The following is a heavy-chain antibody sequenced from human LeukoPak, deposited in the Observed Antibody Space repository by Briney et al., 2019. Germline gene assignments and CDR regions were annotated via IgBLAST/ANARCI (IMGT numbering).Heavy chain of an antibody. V-gene: IGHV4-39*01. Sequence: PSETLSLTCTVSSAPMTSSSYFWGWIRQPPGKGLEWIGEIYHSGSTYYNPSLKSRVTISVDTSKNQFSLKLSSVTAADTAVYYCARRGIATRTSLFDYWGQGTLVTVSS. CDR2: IYHSGST. J-gene: IGHJ4*02. CDR3: ARRGIATRTSLFDY. D-gene: IGHD6-6*01. CDR1: SAPMTSSSYF.